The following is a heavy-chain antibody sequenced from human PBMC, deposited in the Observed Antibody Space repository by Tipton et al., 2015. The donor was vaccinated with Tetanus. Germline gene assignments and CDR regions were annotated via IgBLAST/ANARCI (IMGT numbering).Heavy chain of an antibody. CDR1: GGSLRSGNYQ. V-gene: IGHV4-61*01. CDR2: ISYSGST. Sequence: LRLSCTVSGGSLRSGNYQWNWIRQPPGKGLEWLAYISYSGSTNSNYSLKSRITISQDTSKNQFSLKLRSVTAADTAVYYCARSADNWFDPWGQGTLVTVSS. CDR3: ARSADNWFDP. J-gene: IGHJ5*02.